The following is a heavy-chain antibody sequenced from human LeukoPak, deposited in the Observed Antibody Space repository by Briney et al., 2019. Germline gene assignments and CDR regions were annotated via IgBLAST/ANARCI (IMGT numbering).Heavy chain of an antibody. CDR1: GFTFSSYA. V-gene: IGHV3-23*01. CDR2: ISGSGGST. Sequence: GGSLRLSCAASGFTFSSYAMSWVRQAPGKGLEWVSAISGSGGSTYYADSVKGRFTISRDNSKDTLYLQMNSLRAEDTAVYYCAKAEGYYYDSSGFDYWGQGTLVTVSS. CDR3: AKAEGYYYDSSGFDY. D-gene: IGHD3-22*01. J-gene: IGHJ4*02.